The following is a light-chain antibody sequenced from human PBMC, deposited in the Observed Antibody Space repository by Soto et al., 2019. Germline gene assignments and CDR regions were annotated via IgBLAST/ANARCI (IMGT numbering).Light chain of an antibody. Sequence: DIQMTQSPSTLSASVGDRVTITCRASQSISSWLAWYQQKPGKAPKLLIYDASSLESGVPSRLSGSGSGTEFPLTISSLQPDDFATYYCQQYNSYSQPFGQGTKVDIK. V-gene: IGKV1-5*01. CDR1: QSISSW. CDR3: QQYNSYSQP. J-gene: IGKJ1*01. CDR2: DAS.